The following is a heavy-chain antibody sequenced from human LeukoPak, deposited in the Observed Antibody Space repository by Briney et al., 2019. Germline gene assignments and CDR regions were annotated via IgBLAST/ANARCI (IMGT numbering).Heavy chain of an antibody. CDR3: ARPPSITNPYYGMDV. CDR1: GFTFSSYG. D-gene: IGHD3-3*01. J-gene: IGHJ6*02. V-gene: IGHV3-48*03. Sequence: GGSLRLSCTASGFTFSSYGMNWVRQAPGKGLEWVSYITSSGGAIYYADSVKGRFTISRDNAKKSLYLQMNSLRAEDTAVYYCARPPSITNPYYGMDVWGQGTTVTVSS. CDR2: ITSSGGAI.